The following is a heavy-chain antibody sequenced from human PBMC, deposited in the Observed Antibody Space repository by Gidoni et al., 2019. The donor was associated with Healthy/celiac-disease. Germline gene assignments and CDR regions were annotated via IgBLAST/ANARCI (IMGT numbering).Heavy chain of an antibody. CDR1: GGTVSSDA. J-gene: IGHJ4*02. Sequence: QVQLLQSGAEVKKPGSSVKVSCKASGGTVSSDAISWVRRAPGQVLEWMGGIIPSFCTANYAQKFQGRVTLTADESTSTAYLELCSLRSEDTAVYYCARETAYYVAYWGQGSLVTVSS. CDR3: ARETAYYVAY. D-gene: IGHD5-18*01. CDR2: IIPSFCTA. V-gene: IGHV1-69*01.